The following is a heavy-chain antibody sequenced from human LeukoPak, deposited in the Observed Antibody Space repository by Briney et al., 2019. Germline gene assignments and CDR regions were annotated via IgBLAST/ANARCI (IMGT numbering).Heavy chain of an antibody. CDR3: ARDLESFDY. J-gene: IGHJ4*02. CDR1: GFTFSSYG. CDR2: IWYDGSNK. Sequence: GGSLRLSCAASGFTFSSYGMHWVRQAPGKGLGWVAVIWYDGSNKYYADSVKGRFTISGDNSKNTLYLQMNSLRAEDMAVYYCARDLESFDYWGQGTLVTVSS. V-gene: IGHV3-33*01. D-gene: IGHD3-3*01.